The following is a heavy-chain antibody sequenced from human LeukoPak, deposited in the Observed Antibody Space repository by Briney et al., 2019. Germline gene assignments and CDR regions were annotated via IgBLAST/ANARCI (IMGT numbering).Heavy chain of an antibody. D-gene: IGHD3-22*01. CDR1: GVSISSASHF. CDR3: ARGVRDTIGYYHSDF. CDR2: VYYSGTT. V-gene: IGHV4-31*03. J-gene: IGHJ4*02. Sequence: SETLSLTCTVSGVSISSASHFWNWIRQLPGKGLEWIGYVYYSGTTAYNVSFKSRVGISVDTSKNQFSLRLSSVTAADTAVYYCARGVRDTIGYYHSDFWGQGTLVTVSS.